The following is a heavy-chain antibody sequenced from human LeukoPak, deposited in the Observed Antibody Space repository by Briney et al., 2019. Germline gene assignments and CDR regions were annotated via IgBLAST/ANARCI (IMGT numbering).Heavy chain of an antibody. CDR3: ARDLPCSSTSCYTSGDAFDI. CDR2: FDPEDGET. D-gene: IGHD2-2*02. Sequence: ASVKVSCKVSGYTLTELSMHWVRQAPGKGLEWMGGFDPEDGETIYAQKFQGRVTMTEDTSTDTAYMELSSLRSEDTAVYYCARDLPCSSTSCYTSGDAFDIWGQGTMVTVSS. J-gene: IGHJ3*02. V-gene: IGHV1-24*01. CDR1: GYTLTELS.